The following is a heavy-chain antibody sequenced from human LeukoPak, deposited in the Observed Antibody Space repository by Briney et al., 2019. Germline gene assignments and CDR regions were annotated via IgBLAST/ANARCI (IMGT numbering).Heavy chain of an antibody. Sequence: MSGGSLRLSCVASGFTFSSYSMNWVRQAPGKGLEWVSSISSSSSYIYYADSVKGRFTISRDNAKNSLYLQMNSLRAEDTAVYYCARGEYCSGGSCYSSAWPSAFDIWGQGTMVTVSS. CDR3: ARGEYCSGGSCYSSAWPSAFDI. CDR1: GFTFSSYS. D-gene: IGHD2-15*01. CDR2: ISSSSSYI. J-gene: IGHJ3*02. V-gene: IGHV3-21*01.